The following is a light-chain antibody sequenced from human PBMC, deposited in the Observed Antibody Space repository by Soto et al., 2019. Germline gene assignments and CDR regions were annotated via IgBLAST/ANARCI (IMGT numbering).Light chain of an antibody. CDR3: QQFSSYPLT. V-gene: IGKV3-20*01. CDR2: DAS. CDR1: QTVRNNY. J-gene: IGKJ4*01. Sequence: EFVLTQSPVTLSLSPGERATLSCRASQTVRNNYLAWYQQKSGQAPRLLIYDASSRATGIPDRFSGGGSGTDFTLTISRLEPEDFAVYYCQQFSSYPLTFGGGTKV.